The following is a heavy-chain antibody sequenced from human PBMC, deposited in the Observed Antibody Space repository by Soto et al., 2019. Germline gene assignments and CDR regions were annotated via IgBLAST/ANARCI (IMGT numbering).Heavy chain of an antibody. CDR3: ARDSPTRSTHWFDP. V-gene: IGHV3-21*01. D-gene: IGHD2-15*01. J-gene: IGHJ5*02. Sequence: GGSLRLSCAASGFTFSSYSMNWVRQAPGKGLEWVSSISSSSSYIYYADSVKGRFTISRDNAKNSLYLQMNSLRAEDTAVYYCARDSPTRSTHWFDPWGQGTLVTVSS. CDR2: ISSSSSYI. CDR1: GFTFSSYS.